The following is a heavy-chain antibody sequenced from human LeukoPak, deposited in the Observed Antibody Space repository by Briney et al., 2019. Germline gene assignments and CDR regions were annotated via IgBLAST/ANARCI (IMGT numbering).Heavy chain of an antibody. J-gene: IGHJ4*02. CDR1: GFTFRSYS. CDR2: ISSDGSHK. Sequence: GGSLRLSCVVSGFTFRSYSMNWVRQAPGKGLEWVAVISSDGSHKYWADSVKGRFTVSRDNSKNTVYLQMNSLRAEDTAVYYCAKGSIDWYYFDYWGQGTLVTVSS. CDR3: AKGSIDWYYFDY. D-gene: IGHD3-9*01. V-gene: IGHV3-30*18.